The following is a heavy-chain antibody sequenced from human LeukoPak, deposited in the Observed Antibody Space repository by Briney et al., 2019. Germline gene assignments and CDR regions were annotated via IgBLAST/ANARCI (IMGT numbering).Heavy chain of an antibody. Sequence: GGSLRLSCAATGFSFSDYYMSWIRQAPGKGLEWVAYISSNGNSIFYADSVKGRFTISRDHAKNSLSLQLNSLRAEDTAVYYCAKGGIRYGYWFDHWGQGTLVTVSS. V-gene: IGHV3-11*01. CDR2: ISSNGNSI. D-gene: IGHD3-10*01. J-gene: IGHJ5*02. CDR1: GFSFSDYY. CDR3: AKGGIRYGYWFDH.